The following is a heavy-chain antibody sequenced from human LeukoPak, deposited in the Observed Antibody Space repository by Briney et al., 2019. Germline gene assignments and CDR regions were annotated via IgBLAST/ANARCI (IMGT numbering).Heavy chain of an antibody. Sequence: SETLSLTCTVPRGSIISGGYYWSWVRQHPGKGLGWLGYIYDSRSPYYNPSLKSRAPISVDTSKTQFSLKLSSVTAADTAEYYCALPERFSDAFEIWGQGTMVTVSS. V-gene: IGHV4-31*03. CDR2: IYDSRSP. CDR1: RGSIISGGYY. D-gene: IGHD1-1*01. J-gene: IGHJ3*02. CDR3: ALPERFSDAFEI.